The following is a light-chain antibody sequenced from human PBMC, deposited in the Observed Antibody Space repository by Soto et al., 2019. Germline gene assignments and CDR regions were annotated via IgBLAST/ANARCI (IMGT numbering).Light chain of an antibody. CDR3: QQASSFPVT. Sequence: DIQMTQSPSSVSASVGDRVTITCRASQGIAGWLAWYQQKPGKVPKLLIYAASTLHSGVPSRFSGSGSATDFTLTISSLQPEDSATYYCQQASSFPVTFGGGTKVEIK. CDR2: AAS. CDR1: QGIAGW. V-gene: IGKV1-12*01. J-gene: IGKJ4*01.